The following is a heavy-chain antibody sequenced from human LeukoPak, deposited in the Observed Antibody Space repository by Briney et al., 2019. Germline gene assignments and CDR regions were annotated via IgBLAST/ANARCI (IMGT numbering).Heavy chain of an antibody. Sequence: SGSVKVSCKASGYTFTSYDINWVRQATGQGLEWMGWMNPNSGNTGYAQKFQGRVTMTRDTSISTAYMELSRLRSDDTAVYYCARVWKYYFDYWGQGTLVTVSS. CDR1: GYTFTSYD. D-gene: IGHD1-1*01. CDR3: ARVWKYYFDY. J-gene: IGHJ4*02. V-gene: IGHV1-8*01. CDR2: MNPNSGNT.